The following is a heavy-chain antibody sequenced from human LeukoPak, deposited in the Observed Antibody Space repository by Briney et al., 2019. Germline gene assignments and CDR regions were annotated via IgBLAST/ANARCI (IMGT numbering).Heavy chain of an antibody. J-gene: IGHJ4*02. D-gene: IGHD6-13*01. Sequence: SETLSLTCTVSGGSISSSSYYWGWIRQPPGKGLEWIGNIYYSGYTYYNSSLKSRVALSVDTSKNQFSLEMSSVTAADTAVYYCARDDLAAAGSFDYWGQGTLVTVSS. CDR2: IYYSGYT. CDR3: ARDDLAAAGSFDY. V-gene: IGHV4-39*07. CDR1: GGSISSSSYY.